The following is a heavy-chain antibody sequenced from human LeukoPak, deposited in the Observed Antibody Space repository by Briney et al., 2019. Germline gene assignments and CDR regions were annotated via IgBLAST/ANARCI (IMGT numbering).Heavy chain of an antibody. CDR1: GGSFSGYY. CDR3: ARETEKQWQY. J-gene: IGHJ3*01. Sequence: SETLSLTCAVYGGSFSGYYWSWFRQPPGKGLEWIGEINHSGSTNCNPSLKSRVTISVDTSKNQFSLRLSSVTAADTAVYYCARETEKQWQYWGQGTTVSVSS. CDR2: INHSGST. V-gene: IGHV4-34*01. D-gene: IGHD6-19*01.